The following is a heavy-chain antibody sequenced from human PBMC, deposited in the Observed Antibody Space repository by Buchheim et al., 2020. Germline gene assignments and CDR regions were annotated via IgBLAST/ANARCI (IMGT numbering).Heavy chain of an antibody. V-gene: IGHV3-23*04. CDR1: GFTFTNYA. CDR2: ISGNGGSS. CDR3: ARREGGFDY. D-gene: IGHD1-26*01. Sequence: EVQLAESGGGLVQPGGSLRLSCAASGFTFTNYAMRWVRQAPGKGLEWVSTISGNGGSSYYADSVKGRFTISRDTSNNTLFLRINGVRSGDTAVYYCARREGGFDYWGQGTL. J-gene: IGHJ4*02.